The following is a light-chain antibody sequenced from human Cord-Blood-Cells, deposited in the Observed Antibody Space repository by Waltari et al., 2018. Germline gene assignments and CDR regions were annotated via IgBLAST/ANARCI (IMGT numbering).Light chain of an antibody. CDR2: GNS. CDR1: SPNIGAGSD. V-gene: IGLV1-40*01. CDR3: QSYDSSLSGWV. Sequence: QSVLTKPPSVSGAPGQRVTISCTGSSPNIGAGSDVHWSRQLPGTAPKHLNSGNSNRPTGVPDRFAGSKSGTSASLSITGLQAEDEADYYCQSYDSSLSGWVFGGGTKLTVL. J-gene: IGLJ3*02.